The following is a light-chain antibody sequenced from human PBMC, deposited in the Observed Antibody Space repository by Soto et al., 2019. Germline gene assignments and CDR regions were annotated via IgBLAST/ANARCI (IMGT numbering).Light chain of an antibody. Sequence: EIVLTQSPGTLSLSPGERATLSCRASQSVSSSYLAWYQQKPGQAPRLLIYGASSRATGIPDRFSGSESGTDFTLTISRLEPEDFAVYYCQQYGGSPKYTFGQGTKVEIK. CDR3: QQYGGSPKYT. CDR1: QSVSSSY. CDR2: GAS. J-gene: IGKJ2*01. V-gene: IGKV3-20*01.